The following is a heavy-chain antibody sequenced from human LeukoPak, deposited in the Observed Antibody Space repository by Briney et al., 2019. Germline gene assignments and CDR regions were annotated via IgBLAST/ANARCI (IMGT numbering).Heavy chain of an antibody. CDR1: GFTFSSYW. CDR2: IKQDGSEK. V-gene: IGHV3-7*01. D-gene: IGHD5-18*01. Sequence: GGSLRLSCAASGFTFSSYWMSWVRQAPGKGLEWVANIKQDGSEKYYVDSVKGRFTISRDNAKNSLYLQMNSLRAEDTAVYYCARDPPSYYSYGYSDYWGQGTLVTVSS. CDR3: ARDPPSYYSYGYSDY. J-gene: IGHJ4*02.